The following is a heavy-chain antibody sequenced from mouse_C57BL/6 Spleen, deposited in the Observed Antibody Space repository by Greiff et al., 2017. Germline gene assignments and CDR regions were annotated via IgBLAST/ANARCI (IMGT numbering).Heavy chain of an antibody. CDR3: ARNYDYHAMDY. V-gene: IGHV5-6*01. D-gene: IGHD1-1*02. CDR1: GFTFSSYG. CDR2: ISSGGSST. Sequence: EVQRVESGGDLVKPGGSLKLSCAASGFTFSSYGMSWVRQTPDKRLEWVATISSGGSSTYYPDSVKGRFTSSRDNAKNTLYLQMSSLKSEDTAMYYCARNYDYHAMDYWGQGTSVTVSS. J-gene: IGHJ4*01.